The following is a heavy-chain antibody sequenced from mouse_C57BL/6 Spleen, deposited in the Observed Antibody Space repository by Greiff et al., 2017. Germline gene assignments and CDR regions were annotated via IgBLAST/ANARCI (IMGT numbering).Heavy chain of an antibody. CDR2: IWSGGST. J-gene: IGHJ3*01. CDR1: GFSLTSYG. CDR3: ARTGNPFAY. V-gene: IGHV2-2*01. D-gene: IGHD2-1*01. Sequence: VHLVESGPGLVQPSQSLSITCTVSGFSLTSYGVHWVRQSPGKGLEWLGVIWSGGSTDYNAAFISRLSISKDNSKSQVFFKMNSLQADDTAIYYCARTGNPFAYWGQGTLVTVSA.